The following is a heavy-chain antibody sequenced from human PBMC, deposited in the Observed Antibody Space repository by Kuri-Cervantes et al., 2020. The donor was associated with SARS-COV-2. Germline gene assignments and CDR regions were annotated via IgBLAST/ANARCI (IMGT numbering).Heavy chain of an antibody. CDR1: GFTFSSYG. D-gene: IGHD3-22*01. CDR3: AIPMIVVVIVGGSGKPNWFDP. Sequence: GESLKISCAASGFTFSSYGMHWVRQALGKGLEWVAVISYDGSNKYYADSVKGRFTISRDNSKNTLYLQMNSLRAEDMAVYYCAIPMIVVVIVGGSGKPNWFDPWGQGTLVTVSS. J-gene: IGHJ5*02. V-gene: IGHV3-30*03. CDR2: ISYDGSNK.